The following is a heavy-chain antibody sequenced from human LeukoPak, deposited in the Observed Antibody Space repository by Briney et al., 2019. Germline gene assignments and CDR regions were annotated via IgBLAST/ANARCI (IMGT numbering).Heavy chain of an antibody. D-gene: IGHD5-12*01. CDR3: ARRVKSGYDYAIDY. V-gene: IGHV5-51*01. CDR1: GYSISTYW. J-gene: IGHJ4*02. CDR2: IYPGDSDT. Sequence: GESLKISRKGSGYSISTYWIGWVRQMPGKGLEWMGIIYPGDSDTRYSPSFQGQVTISVNKSITTAYLQWSSLKASDTAMYYCARRVKSGYDYAIDYWGQGTLVTVSS.